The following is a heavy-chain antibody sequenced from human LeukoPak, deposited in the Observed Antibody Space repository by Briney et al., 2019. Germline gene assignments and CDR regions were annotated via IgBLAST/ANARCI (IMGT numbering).Heavy chain of an antibody. Sequence: SVKVSCKASGGTFSSYAISWVRQAPGQGFEWMGGIIPIFGTANYAQKFQGRVTITTDESTSTAYMELSSLRSEDTAVYYCAGRGVPAAILPPSDWGQGTLVTVSS. CDR1: GGTFSSYA. D-gene: IGHD2-2*02. CDR2: IIPIFGTA. CDR3: AGRGVPAAILPPSD. V-gene: IGHV1-69*05. J-gene: IGHJ4*02.